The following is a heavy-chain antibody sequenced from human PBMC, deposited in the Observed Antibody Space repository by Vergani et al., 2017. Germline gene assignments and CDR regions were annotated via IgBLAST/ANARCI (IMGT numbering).Heavy chain of an antibody. CDR3: ARPRRGCLAVGATDS. D-gene: IGHD2-15*01. V-gene: IGHV7-4-1*01. Sequence: QVQLVQSGSELKKPGASVKVSCKASGYSFKNYAIHWVRQAPGQGLEWMGWINPTTGNPTYARAFTGRFVFSLDTSISTAYLQIGSLKAEDTAVYFCARPRRGCLAVGATDSWLEGTLLAVSS. CDR2: INPTTGNP. J-gene: IGHJ4*02. CDR1: GYSFKNYA.